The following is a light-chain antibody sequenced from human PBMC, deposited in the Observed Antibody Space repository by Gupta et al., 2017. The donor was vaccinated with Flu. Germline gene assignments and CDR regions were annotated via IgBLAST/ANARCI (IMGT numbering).Light chain of an antibody. CDR3: SSYAGSSNLI. J-gene: IGLJ2*01. CDR2: EVN. Sequence: HSALTQPPSASGSPGQSVTISCTGTSSDVGGYNYVSWYQQHPGKVPKLIIYEVNKRPSGVPDRFSDSKSGDTASLTVSGLQAEDEADYYCSSYAGSSNLIFGGGTKLTVL. V-gene: IGLV2-8*01. CDR1: SSDVGGYNY.